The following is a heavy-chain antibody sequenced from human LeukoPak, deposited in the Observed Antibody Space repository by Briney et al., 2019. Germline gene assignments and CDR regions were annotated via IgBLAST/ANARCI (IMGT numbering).Heavy chain of an antibody. V-gene: IGHV4-39*01. CDR1: GGSISNRNYY. CDR3: ARQRGNYYFPGFDY. J-gene: IGHJ4*02. Sequence: SETLSLTCTVSGGSISNRNYYWGWIRQPPGKGLEWIGTVYYSGSTYYNPSLKSPVTISVDPSKDQFSLRLSSVTAADTAVFYCARQRGNYYFPGFDYWGQGTPVTVSS. D-gene: IGHD1-26*01. CDR2: VYYSGST.